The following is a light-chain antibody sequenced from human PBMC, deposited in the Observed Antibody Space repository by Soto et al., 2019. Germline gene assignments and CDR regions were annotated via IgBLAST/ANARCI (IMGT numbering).Light chain of an antibody. CDR1: QSVSNN. CDR2: DAS. CDR3: QQRSNWPPFT. Sequence: EIVMTQSPATLSLFPGEKATLSCGASQSVSNNLAWYQKKPGQAPRLLIYDASNRATDIPARFSGSGSGTDLTLTISSLETEDFAVYYCQQRSNWPPFTFGQGTRLEIK. J-gene: IGKJ5*01. V-gene: IGKV3-11*01.